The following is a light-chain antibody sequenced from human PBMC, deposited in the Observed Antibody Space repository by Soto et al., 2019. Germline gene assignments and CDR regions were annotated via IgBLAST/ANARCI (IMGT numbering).Light chain of an antibody. J-gene: IGKJ2*01. Sequence: DIVMTQSPDSLAVSLGERATINCKSSQSVLYSSNNKSYLSWYQQRPGQPPKLLIYWASTRESGVPDRFSGSGSGTDFTLTISSLQAEDVAVYYCQQYHSSPYTFGQGTNLEIK. CDR3: QQYHSSPYT. CDR1: QSVLYSSNNKSY. V-gene: IGKV4-1*01. CDR2: WAS.